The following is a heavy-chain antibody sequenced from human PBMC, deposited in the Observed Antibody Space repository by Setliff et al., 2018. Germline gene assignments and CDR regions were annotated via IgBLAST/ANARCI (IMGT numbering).Heavy chain of an antibody. D-gene: IGHD3-16*01. CDR3: ARLRGAFDY. J-gene: IGHJ4*02. CDR2: IYYSGST. V-gene: IGHV4-59*01. CDR1: GGSISSYY. Sequence: ETLSLTCTVSGGSISSYYWSWIRQPPGKRLEWVGYIYYSGSTNYNPSLESRVTISVDTSKNQFSLRLNSATAADTAVYYCARLRGAFDYWGQGTLVTVSS.